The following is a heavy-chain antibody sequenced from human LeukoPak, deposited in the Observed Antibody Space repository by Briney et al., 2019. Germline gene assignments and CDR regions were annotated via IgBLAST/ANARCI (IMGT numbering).Heavy chain of an antibody. CDR2: INPNSGDT. V-gene: IGHV1-2*02. CDR3: ARSIVVVVAATGWFDP. J-gene: IGHJ5*02. Sequence: ASVKVSCKAPGYTFTGYYMHWVRQAPGQGLEWMGWINPNSGDTNYAQKFQGRVTMTRDTSISTAYMELSRLRSDDTAVYYCARSIVVVVAATGWFDPWGQGTLVTVSS. D-gene: IGHD2-15*01. CDR1: GYTFTGYY.